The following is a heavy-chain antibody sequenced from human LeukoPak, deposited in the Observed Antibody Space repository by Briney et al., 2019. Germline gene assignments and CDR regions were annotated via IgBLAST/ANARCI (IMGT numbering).Heavy chain of an antibody. Sequence: APVKVSCKASGYTFTSYDINWVRQATGQGLEWMGWMNPNSGNTGYAQKFQGRVTMTRNTSISTAYMELSSLRSEDTAVYYCARATSDYGDFDYWGQGTLVTVSS. CDR1: GYTFTSYD. CDR3: ARATSDYGDFDY. D-gene: IGHD4-17*01. V-gene: IGHV1-8*01. J-gene: IGHJ4*02. CDR2: MNPNSGNT.